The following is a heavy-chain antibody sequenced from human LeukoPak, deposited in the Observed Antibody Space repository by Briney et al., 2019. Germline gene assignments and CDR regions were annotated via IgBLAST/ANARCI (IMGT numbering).Heavy chain of an antibody. CDR2: ISGSGVT. CDR3: ARTNSSSFRYFEY. CDR1: GFTFSTSA. V-gene: IGHV3-23*01. D-gene: IGHD6-6*01. Sequence: GGSLRLSCASSGFTFSTSAMTWVRQAPGKGLEWVSGISGSGVTDYADSVKGRFTISRDNSKNTLYLQMNSLRAEDTAVYYCARTNSSSFRYFEYWGQGTLVTVSS. J-gene: IGHJ4*02.